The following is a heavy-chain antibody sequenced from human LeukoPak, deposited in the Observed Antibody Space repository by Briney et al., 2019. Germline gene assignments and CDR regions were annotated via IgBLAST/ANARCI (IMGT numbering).Heavy chain of an antibody. J-gene: IGHJ4*02. CDR3: ARRSPYYDSSGYYWW. CDR1: GGSISSSSYY. Sequence: SETLSLTCTVSGGSISSSSYYWGWIRQPPGKGLEWIGSIYYSGSTYYNPSLKSRVTISVDTSKNQFSLKLSSVTAADTAVYYCARRSPYYDSSGYYWWWGQGTLVTVSS. CDR2: IYYSGST. D-gene: IGHD3-22*01. V-gene: IGHV4-39*01.